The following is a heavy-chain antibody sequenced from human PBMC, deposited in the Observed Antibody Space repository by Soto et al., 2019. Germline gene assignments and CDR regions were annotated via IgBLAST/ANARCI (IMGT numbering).Heavy chain of an antibody. V-gene: IGHV1-18*01. J-gene: IGHJ3*02. D-gene: IGHD6-19*01. CDR1: GYTFTSYG. CDR2: ISAYNGNT. CDR3: GRENAPYSSGCPPRLFDI. Sequence: GASVKVSCKASGYTFTSYGISWVRQAPGQGLEWMGWISAYNGNTNYAQKLQGRVTMTTDTSTSTAYMELRSLRSDDTAVYYCGRENAPYSSGCPPRLFDIWGKGTMVTVSS.